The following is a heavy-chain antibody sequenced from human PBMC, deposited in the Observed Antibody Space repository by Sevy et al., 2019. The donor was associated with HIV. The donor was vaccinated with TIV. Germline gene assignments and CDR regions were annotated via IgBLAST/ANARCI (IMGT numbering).Heavy chain of an antibody. CDR1: GFSFSIYW. CDR2: INSDGSST. Sequence: GGSLRLSCAASGFSFSIYWMHWVRQVPGKGLVWVSRINSDGSSTTSADSVKGRFTFSRDNAKNTLFLQMNSLRVEDTAGYYCVREGVGGYSYGFDYWGQGTLVTVSS. CDR3: VREGVGGYSYGFDY. J-gene: IGHJ4*02. D-gene: IGHD5-18*01. V-gene: IGHV3-74*03.